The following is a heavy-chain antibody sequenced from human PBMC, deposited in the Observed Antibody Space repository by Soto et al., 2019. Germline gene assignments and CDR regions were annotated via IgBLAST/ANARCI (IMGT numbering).Heavy chain of an antibody. Sequence: ASVKVSCKASGYTFSNYGISWVRQAPGQGLEWMAWISAYNGNTNYAQKLQGRVTMTTDTSMNTAYMELTSLTSDDTAVYYCAKDPISSSFTWFDPWGQGTLVTSPQ. J-gene: IGHJ5*02. CDR3: AKDPISSSFTWFDP. CDR2: ISAYNGNT. V-gene: IGHV1-18*01. CDR1: GYTFSNYG. D-gene: IGHD6-13*01.